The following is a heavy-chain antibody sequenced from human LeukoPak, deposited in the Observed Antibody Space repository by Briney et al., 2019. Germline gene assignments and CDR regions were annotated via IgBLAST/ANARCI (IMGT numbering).Heavy chain of an antibody. CDR2: IITTLGIA. CDR3: AREYPRAFDI. CDR1: GGTFSTYT. J-gene: IGHJ3*02. V-gene: IGHV1-69*04. Sequence: SVKVSCKASGGTFSTYTMIWVRQAPGQGLEWMGRIITTLGIANYAQKFQSRVTITADKSTSTAYMELSSLRSEDTAMYFCAREYPRAFDIWGQGTMVTVSS. D-gene: IGHD2-2*02.